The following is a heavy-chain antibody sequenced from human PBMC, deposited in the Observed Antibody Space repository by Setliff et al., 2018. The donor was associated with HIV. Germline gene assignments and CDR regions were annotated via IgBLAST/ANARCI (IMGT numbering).Heavy chain of an antibody. J-gene: IGHJ4*02. V-gene: IGHV3-21*04. CDR1: GFTFSSYT. D-gene: IGHD6-19*01. CDR3: ARVGFKGIAVAGSLGAFDY. CDR2: ISSSSNYI. Sequence: GGSLRLSCAASGFTFSSYTMNWVRQAPGKGLEWVSSISSSSNYINYADSVKGRFTISRDNAKNSLYLQMNSLRADDTALYYCARVGFKGIAVAGSLGAFDYWGQGTQVTVSS.